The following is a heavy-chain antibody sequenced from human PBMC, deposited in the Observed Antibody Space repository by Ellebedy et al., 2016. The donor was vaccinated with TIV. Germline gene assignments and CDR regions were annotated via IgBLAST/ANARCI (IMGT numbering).Heavy chain of an antibody. CDR2: ISSSSTYI. V-gene: IGHV3-21*01. CDR3: ARESFMITFGGVPFDY. Sequence: PGGSLRLSCAASGFTFSSYSMNWVRQAPGKGLEWVSSISSSSTYIYYADSVKGRFTISRDNAKNSLYLQMNNLRAEDTAVYYCARESFMITFGGVPFDYWGQGTLVTVSS. D-gene: IGHD3-16*01. CDR1: GFTFSSYS. J-gene: IGHJ4*02.